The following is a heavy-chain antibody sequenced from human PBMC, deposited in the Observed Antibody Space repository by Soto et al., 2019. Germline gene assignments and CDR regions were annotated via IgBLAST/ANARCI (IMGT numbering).Heavy chain of an antibody. CDR1: GGSFSGYY. CDR3: ARGGWLQYFDY. V-gene: IGHV4-34*01. CDR2: INHSGST. J-gene: IGHJ4*02. D-gene: IGHD5-12*01. Sequence: QVQLQQWGAGLLKPSETLSLTCAVYGGSFSGYYWSWIRQPPGKGLEWIGEINHSGSTNYNPSLKSRVTISVDTSKNQFSLKLNSVTAADTAVYYCARGGWLQYFDYWGQGTLVTVSS.